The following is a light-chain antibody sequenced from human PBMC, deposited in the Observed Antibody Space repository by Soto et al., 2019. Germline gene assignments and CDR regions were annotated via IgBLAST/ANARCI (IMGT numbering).Light chain of an antibody. V-gene: IGKV3-20*01. Sequence: EIVLTQSPGTLSLSPGERATLSCRASQTITNNYLAWYQQKPGQAPRLVMSGASSRATGIPDRFSGGGSETDFTLTISRLEPEDFSVYYCQQYDSSYTFGPWTKLEIK. CDR2: GAS. CDR1: QTITNNY. CDR3: QQYDSSYT. J-gene: IGKJ2*01.